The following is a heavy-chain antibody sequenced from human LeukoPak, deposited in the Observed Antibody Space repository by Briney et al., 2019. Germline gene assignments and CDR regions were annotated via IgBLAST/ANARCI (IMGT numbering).Heavy chain of an antibody. CDR1: GFSLSDHY. D-gene: IGHD2-21*02. CDR3: ARRAYCGGDCYYSDAFDI. Sequence: GGSLRLSCAASGFSLSDHYMDWVRQAPGKGLEWVSSISSSSSYIYYADSVKGRFTISRDNAKNSLYLQMNSLRAEDTAVYYCARRAYCGGDCYYSDAFDIWGQGTMVTVSS. J-gene: IGHJ3*02. V-gene: IGHV3-21*01. CDR2: ISSSSSYI.